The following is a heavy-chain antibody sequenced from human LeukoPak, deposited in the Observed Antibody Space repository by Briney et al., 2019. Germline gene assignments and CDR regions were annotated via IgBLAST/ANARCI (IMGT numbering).Heavy chain of an antibody. CDR2: ISRSGSSI. V-gene: IGHV3-21*01. D-gene: IGHD3-22*01. Sequence: GGSLRLSCAASGFTFRNYSMNWVRQTPGKGLEWVSSISRSGSSIHYADSLKGRFTISRDNAKNSLYLQMNSLRAEDTAVYYRVRFDSSGFYSEYWGQGTLVTVSS. CDR3: VRFDSSGFYSEY. CDR1: GFTFRNYS. J-gene: IGHJ4*02.